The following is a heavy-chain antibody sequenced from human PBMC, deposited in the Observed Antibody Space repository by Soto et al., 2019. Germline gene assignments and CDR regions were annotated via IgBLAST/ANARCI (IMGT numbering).Heavy chain of an antibody. CDR2: IRSKAYGGTT. J-gene: IGHJ4*02. D-gene: IGHD3-9*01. CDR1: GFTFGDYA. Sequence: PGGSLRLSCTASGFTFGDYAMSWFRQAPGKGLEWVGFIRSKAYGGTTEYAASVKGRFTISRDDSKSIAYLQMNSLKTEDTAVYYCTRSTYYDILTGTSSVDYWGQGTLVTVSS. V-gene: IGHV3-49*03. CDR3: TRSTYYDILTGTSSVDY.